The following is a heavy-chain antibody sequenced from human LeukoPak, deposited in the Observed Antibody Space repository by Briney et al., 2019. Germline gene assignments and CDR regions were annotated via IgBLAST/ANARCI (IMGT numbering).Heavy chain of an antibody. CDR2: INPNSGGT. J-gene: IGHJ5*02. D-gene: IGHD5-18*01. V-gene: IGHV1-2*02. CDR1: GYTFTGYY. Sequence: ASVRVSCKASGYTFTGYYMHWVPQAPGQGLEWMGWINPNSGGTNYSQKFQGSVTMTRDTSISTAYMELSRLRSDDTAVYYCARGYRGYSYGLNWFDPWGQGTLVTVSS. CDR3: ARGYRGYSYGLNWFDP.